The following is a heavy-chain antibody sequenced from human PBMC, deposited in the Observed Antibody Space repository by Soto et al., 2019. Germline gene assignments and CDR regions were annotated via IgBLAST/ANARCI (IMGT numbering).Heavy chain of an antibody. CDR3: AMDLYGGSSRFDY. CDR2: ISSDGSKK. V-gene: IGHV3-30*03. D-gene: IGHD2-15*01. CDR1: GFTFSNNG. Sequence: QVQLVESGGGVVQPGSSLRLSCVASGFTFSNNGIHWVRQAPGKGLEWVAVISSDGSKKYYADSVKGRFTISRDNSKNTLYLQMNSPRAEDTVVYYCAMDLYGGSSRFDYWGQATLVTVSS. J-gene: IGHJ4*02.